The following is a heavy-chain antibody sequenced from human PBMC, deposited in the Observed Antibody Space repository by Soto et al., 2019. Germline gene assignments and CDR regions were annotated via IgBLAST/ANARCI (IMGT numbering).Heavy chain of an antibody. CDR3: AREQHLRGFGC. Sequence: QVQLQQSGPGLVKPSQTLSLTCAISGDSVSNNSATWNWIRQSPSTGLEWLGRTLYRSKWFYEYAVSVTSRIIINPDTSKNQFSLQLNSVTPDDTAVYYCAREQHLRGFGCWGQGTLVTVSS. V-gene: IGHV6-1*01. CDR1: GDSVSNNSAT. D-gene: IGHD1-1*01. J-gene: IGHJ4*02. CDR2: TLYRSKWFY.